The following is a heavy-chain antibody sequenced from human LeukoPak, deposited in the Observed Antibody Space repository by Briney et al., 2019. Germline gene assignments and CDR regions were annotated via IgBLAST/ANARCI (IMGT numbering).Heavy chain of an antibody. CDR1: GDSVSSNSAA. D-gene: IGHD3-10*01. CDR3: ARDSEVRGADFDY. CDR2: TYYRSKWYN. Sequence: SQTLSLTCAISGDSVSSNSAAWNWXXQSXSRVLEWLGRTYYRSKWYNDYAVSVKSRITINPDTSKNQFSLQLNSVTPEDTAVYYCARDSEVRGADFDYWGQGTLVTVSS. J-gene: IGHJ4*02. V-gene: IGHV6-1*01.